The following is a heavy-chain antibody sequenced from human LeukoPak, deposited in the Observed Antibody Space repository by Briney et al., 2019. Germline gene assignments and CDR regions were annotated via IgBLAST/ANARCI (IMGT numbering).Heavy chain of an antibody. CDR3: ARDGARTLFDWAGGDDY. CDR2: INPNSGGT. J-gene: IGHJ4*02. CDR1: GYTFTGNY. Sequence: ASVKVSCKASGYTFTGNYIYWVRQAPGQGLEWMGWINPNSGGTNYAQKFQGRVTMTRDTSITTAYMELSRLRSDDTAVYFCARDGARTLFDWAGGDDYWGQGTLVTVSS. D-gene: IGHD3-9*01. V-gene: IGHV1-2*02.